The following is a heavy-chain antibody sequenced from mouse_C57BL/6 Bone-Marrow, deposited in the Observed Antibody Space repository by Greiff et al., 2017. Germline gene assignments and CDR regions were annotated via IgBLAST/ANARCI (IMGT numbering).Heavy chain of an antibody. CDR2: IHPNSGST. J-gene: IGHJ3*01. CDR3: ARSNWVPAWFAY. D-gene: IGHD4-1*02. V-gene: IGHV1-64*01. CDR1: GYTFTSYW. Sequence: VKLQQPGAELVKPGASVKLSCKASGYTFTSYWMHWVKQRPGQGLEWIGMIHPNSGSTNYNEKFKSKATLTVDKSSSTASMQLSSLTSEDSAVYYCARSNWVPAWFAYWGQGTLVTVSA.